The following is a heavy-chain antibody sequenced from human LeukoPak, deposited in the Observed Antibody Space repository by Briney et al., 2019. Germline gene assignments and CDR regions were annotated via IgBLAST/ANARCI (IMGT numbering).Heavy chain of an antibody. J-gene: IGHJ4*02. Sequence: ALVKVSCKVSGYILSELSLHWVRQAPGKGLEWMGGFDPGLGERFYAQGFQGRVTVTEETSTDTGYMELSSLRPEDTAVYYCATPGPEFDYWGQGTLVTVSS. CDR3: ATPGPEFDY. CDR2: FDPGLGER. V-gene: IGHV1-24*01. CDR1: GYILSELS. D-gene: IGHD1-14*01.